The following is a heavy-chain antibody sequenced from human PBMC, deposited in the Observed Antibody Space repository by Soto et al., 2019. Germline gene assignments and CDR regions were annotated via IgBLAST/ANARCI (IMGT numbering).Heavy chain of an antibody. V-gene: IGHV1-69*06. CDR1: GGTFSDYA. D-gene: IGHD3-16*01. J-gene: IGHJ6*02. Sequence: QVQLVQSGAEMRKPGSSLRVSCKASGGTFSDYAFSWVRQAPGQGLEWMGGIVPRFGSPNYAQKFGGRVTITADTSSSTVYMALSRLRFDDTAVYFCPRDRTQLRLGKYSFNGMDVWGQGTTIIVSS. CDR3: PRDRTQLRLGKYSFNGMDV. CDR2: IVPRFGSP.